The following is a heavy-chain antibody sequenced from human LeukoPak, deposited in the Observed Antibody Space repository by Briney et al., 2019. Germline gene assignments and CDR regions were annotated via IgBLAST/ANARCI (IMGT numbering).Heavy chain of an antibody. CDR3: ARGGRSFYDSSGYHSFDP. V-gene: IGHV1-2*02. Sequence: ASVTVSCQASGYIFTDFYIEWVRQAPGQGLEWMGWINPKKGVTKFVQKFQGRVTLTSDTSIETVYMKLSSLKSDDTAVYYCARGGRSFYDSSGYHSFDPWGQGPLVTVSS. CDR2: INPKKGVT. J-gene: IGHJ5*02. D-gene: IGHD3-22*01. CDR1: GYIFTDFY.